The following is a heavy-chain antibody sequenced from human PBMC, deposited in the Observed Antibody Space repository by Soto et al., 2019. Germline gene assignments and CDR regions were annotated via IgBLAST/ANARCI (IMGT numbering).Heavy chain of an antibody. CDR2: ISSSSSYI. CDR1: GFTFSSYS. J-gene: IGHJ6*03. D-gene: IGHD3-10*01. CDR3: ARDNGGGDYYYYYMDV. Sequence: GGSLRLSCAASGFTFSSYSMNWVRQAPGKGLEWVSSISSSSSYIYYADSVKGRFTISRDNAKNSLYLQMNSLRAEDTAVYYCARDNGGGDYYYYYMDVWGKGTTVTVSS. V-gene: IGHV3-21*01.